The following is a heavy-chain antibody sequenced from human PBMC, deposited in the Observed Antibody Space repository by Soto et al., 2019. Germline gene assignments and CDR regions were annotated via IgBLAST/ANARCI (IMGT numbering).Heavy chain of an antibody. D-gene: IGHD7-27*01. CDR3: ARIWWQLGTLDY. J-gene: IGHJ4*02. V-gene: IGHV3-33*01. CDR2: IWYDGSKK. CDR1: GFTFSSNG. Sequence: QVQLVESGGGVVQPGKSLRLSCAASGFTFSSNGMHWVRQAPGKGLEWVAVIWYDGSKKYYADSVKGRFTISRENSKNTLDLQRNRLRADDTAMYDCARIWWQLGTLDYWDQGTLVTVSS.